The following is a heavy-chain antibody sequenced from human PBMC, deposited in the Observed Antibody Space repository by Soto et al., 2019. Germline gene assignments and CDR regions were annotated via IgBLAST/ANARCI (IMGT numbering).Heavy chain of an antibody. CDR3: ARVGSSSWYGLTWYFDL. V-gene: IGHV4-59*01. CDR1: GGSISSYY. CDR2: IYYSGST. D-gene: IGHD6-13*01. J-gene: IGHJ2*01. Sequence: QVQLQESGPGLVKPSETLSLTCTVSGGSISSYYWSWIRQPPGKGLEWIGYIYYSGSTNDNPSLKSRVTISVDTSKNQFSLKLSSVTAADTAVYYCARVGSSSWYGLTWYFDLWGRGTLVTVSS.